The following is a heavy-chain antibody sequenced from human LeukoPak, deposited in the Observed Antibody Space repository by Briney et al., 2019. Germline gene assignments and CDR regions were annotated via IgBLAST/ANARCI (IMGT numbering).Heavy chain of an antibody. V-gene: IGHV3-74*01. CDR3: ARAPRYSSGWYFDY. J-gene: IGHJ4*01. CDR1: GVTFSSYW. D-gene: IGHD6-19*01. CDR2: LNSDGSST. Sequence: GGSLRLSCADSGVTFSSYWMHTVRQAPGEGLVWVSRLNSDGSSTSDADSVKGRFTISRDNDKNTLYLQMKSLRAEDTAVYYCARAPRYSSGWYFDYWGQGTLVTVSS.